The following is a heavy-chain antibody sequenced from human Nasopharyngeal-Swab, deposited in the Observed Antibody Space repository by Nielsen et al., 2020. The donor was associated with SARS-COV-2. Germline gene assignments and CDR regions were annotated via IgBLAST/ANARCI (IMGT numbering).Heavy chain of an antibody. CDR3: AKEAGGGSSSGLDY. Sequence: GGSLRLSCAASGFIFSNYAMHWVRQAPGKGLEWVAVVAFDGGFEHYADSVKGRFTIARDNSKNTLSLQMNSLRSEDTVVYYCAKEAGGGSSSGLDYWGQGTLVTVSP. V-gene: IGHV3-30-3*02. CDR2: VAFDGGFE. CDR1: GFIFSNYA. J-gene: IGHJ4*02. D-gene: IGHD3-16*01.